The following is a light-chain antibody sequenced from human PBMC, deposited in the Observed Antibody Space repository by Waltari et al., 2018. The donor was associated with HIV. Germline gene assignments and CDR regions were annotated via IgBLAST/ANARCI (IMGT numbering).Light chain of an antibody. CDR3: QEYNNWPWS. CDR1: ESVSSN. Sequence: EIVLTQSPATLSVSPGDRVTLSCRASESVSSNLAWYQQKPGQAPRLVFYGASSRATGIPDRFSGSGSGTEFTLIISSLQSEDFAVYYCQEYNNWPWSFGQGTKVEIK. CDR2: GAS. J-gene: IGKJ1*01. V-gene: IGKV3-15*01.